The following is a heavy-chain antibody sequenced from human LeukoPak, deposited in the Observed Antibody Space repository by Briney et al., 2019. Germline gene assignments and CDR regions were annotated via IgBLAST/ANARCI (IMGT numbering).Heavy chain of an antibody. CDR3: ARGDGGLRNGYAFDI. CDR2: INPTGGST. V-gene: IGHV1-46*01. J-gene: IGHJ3*02. D-gene: IGHD5-24*01. CDR1: GYTFSNSY. Sequence: ASVKVSCKASGYTFSNSYMHWVRQAPGHGLEWMGVINPTGGSTSYPQKFQGRVTMTRDTSTSTVYMELSSLRYEDTAVYFCARGDGGLRNGYAFDIWGQGTMVTVSS.